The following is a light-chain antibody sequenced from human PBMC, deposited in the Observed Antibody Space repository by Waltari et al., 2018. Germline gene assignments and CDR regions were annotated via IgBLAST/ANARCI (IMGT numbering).Light chain of an antibody. CDR1: SSDIASYNL. Sequence: QSALTQPASVSGSPGQSITISCTGTSSDIASYNLVSWYQQHPGKAPKRIIYEANNRPSGVSSRFSGSKSGNTASLTISGPQAEDEANYYCYAYAGTRGVFGTGTKVTVL. CDR2: EAN. J-gene: IGLJ1*01. CDR3: YAYAGTRGV. V-gene: IGLV2-23*01.